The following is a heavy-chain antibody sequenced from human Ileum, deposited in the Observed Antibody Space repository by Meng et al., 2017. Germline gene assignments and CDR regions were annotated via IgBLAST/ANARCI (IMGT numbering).Heavy chain of an antibody. CDR3: ARANFLDAEYFQH. V-gene: IGHV3-33*01. CDR1: GFTFSSYG. CDR2: IWYDGSNK. J-gene: IGHJ1*01. D-gene: IGHD3/OR15-3a*01. Sequence: QVQLWESGGGVVQPGSSLRLSCAASGFTFSSYGMHWVRQAPGKGLEWVAVIWYDGSNKYYADSVKGRFTISRDNSKNTLYLQMNSLRAEDTAVYYCARANFLDAEYFQHWGQGTLVTVSS.